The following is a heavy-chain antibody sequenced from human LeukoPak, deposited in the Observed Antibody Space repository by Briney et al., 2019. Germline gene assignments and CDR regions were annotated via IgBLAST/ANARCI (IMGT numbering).Heavy chain of an antibody. J-gene: IGHJ4*02. CDR1: GGSISSSSYY. CDR2: IYYSGST. V-gene: IGHV4-39*07. CDR3: AKNRGSSGADARPADF. D-gene: IGHD5-12*01. Sequence: SETLSLTCTVSGGSISSSSYYWGWIRQPPGKGLEWIGSIYYSGSTYYNPSLKSRVTISVDTSKNQFSLKLRSVTAADTAVYYCAKNRGSSGADARPADFWGQGTLVTVSS.